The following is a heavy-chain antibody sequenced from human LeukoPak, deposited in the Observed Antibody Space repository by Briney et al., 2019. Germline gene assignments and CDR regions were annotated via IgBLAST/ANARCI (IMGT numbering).Heavy chain of an antibody. J-gene: IGHJ5*02. CDR1: GGSISNYY. V-gene: IGHV4-59*01. Sequence: PSETLSLTCTVSGGSISNYYWSWIRQPPGKGLEWIGSIYYSGSTNYNPSLKSRVTISVDMSKNQFSLRLSSVTAADTAVYYCARGGGEYQLLYPKNWFDPWGQGTRVTVSS. D-gene: IGHD2-2*02. CDR2: IYYSGST. CDR3: ARGGGEYQLLYPKNWFDP.